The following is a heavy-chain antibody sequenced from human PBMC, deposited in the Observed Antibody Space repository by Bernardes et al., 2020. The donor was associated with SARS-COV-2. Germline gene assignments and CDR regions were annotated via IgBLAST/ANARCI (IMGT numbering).Heavy chain of an antibody. Sequence: SETLSLTCTVSGGSISSYYWSWIRQPPGKGLEWIGYIYYSGSTNYNPSLKSRVTISVDTSKNQFSLKLSSVTAADTAVYYCARQVLVDYHFDYWGQGTLVTVSS. V-gene: IGHV4-59*08. J-gene: IGHJ4*02. CDR2: IYYSGST. CDR1: GGSISSYY. D-gene: IGHD4-17*01. CDR3: ARQVLVDYHFDY.